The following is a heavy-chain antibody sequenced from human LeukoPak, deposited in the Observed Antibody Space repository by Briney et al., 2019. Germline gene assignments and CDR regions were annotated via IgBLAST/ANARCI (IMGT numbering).Heavy chain of an antibody. J-gene: IGHJ4*02. CDR2: INHSGST. CDR1: GGSFSGYY. V-gene: IGHV4-34*01. D-gene: IGHD6-13*01. CDR3: ARVESSSWYSDY. Sequence: PSETLSLTCAVYGGSFSGYYWSWIRQPPGKGLEWIGEINHSGSTNYNPSLKSRVTISVDASKNQFSLKLSSVTAADTAVYYCARVESSSWYSDYWGQGTLVTVSS.